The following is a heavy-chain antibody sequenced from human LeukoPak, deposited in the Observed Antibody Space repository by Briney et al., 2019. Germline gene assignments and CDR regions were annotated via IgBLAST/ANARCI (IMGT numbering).Heavy chain of an antibody. J-gene: IGHJ6*02. Sequence: ASVKVSCKASGYTFTGYYMHWVRQAPGQGLEWMGIINPSGGSTSYAQKFQGRVTMTRDTSTSTVYMELSSLRSEDTAVYYCARKGYYGSGTLGYYYYGMDVWGQGTPVTVSS. CDR3: ARKGYYGSGTLGYYYYGMDV. D-gene: IGHD3-10*01. V-gene: IGHV1-46*01. CDR2: INPSGGST. CDR1: GYTFTGYY.